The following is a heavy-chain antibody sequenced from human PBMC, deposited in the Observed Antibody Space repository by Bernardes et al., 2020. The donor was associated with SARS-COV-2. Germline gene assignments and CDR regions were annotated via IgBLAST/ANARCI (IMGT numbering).Heavy chain of an antibody. V-gene: IGHV3-30*03. J-gene: IGHJ5*02. D-gene: IGHD3-10*01. CDR2: ISSDGGIT. Sequence: GGSLRLSCAASGFTFSRGGMHWVRRGPGKGLEWGGVISSDGGITSYADSVKGRFTISRDNPENILYLQMNSLRPEDTAVYYCVVRGIVPPNYFDPWGQGTLVTVSS. CDR1: GFTFSRGG. CDR3: VVRGIVPPNYFDP.